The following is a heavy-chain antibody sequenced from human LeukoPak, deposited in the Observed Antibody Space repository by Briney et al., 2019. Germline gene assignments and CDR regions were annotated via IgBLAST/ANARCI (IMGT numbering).Heavy chain of an antibody. J-gene: IGHJ4*02. CDR2: LGSTAYGGIT. D-gene: IGHD3-9*01. V-gene: IGHV3-49*04. CDR1: GFTFSNYP. Sequence: QPGGSLRLSCTTSGFTFSNYPMSWVRQAPGKGLEWLALLGSTAYGGITKYAASVKGRFTISRDDSKSIAYLQMNSLKTEDTAVYYCTRPYYDYLTGYYSDYWGQGTLVTVSS. CDR3: TRPYYDYLTGYYSDY.